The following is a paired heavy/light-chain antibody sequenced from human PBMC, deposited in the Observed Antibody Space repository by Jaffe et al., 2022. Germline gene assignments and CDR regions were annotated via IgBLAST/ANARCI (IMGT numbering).Light chain of an antibody. CDR2: KVS. J-gene: IGKJ1*01. CDR3: MHSINWPWT. CDR1: QSLVFIDGDTY. Sequence: DVVMTQSPLSLSVTLGQPASISCRSSQSLVFIDGDTYLNWFHQRPGQSPRRLIYKVSNRDSGVPDRFSGSGSVTDFTLKISRVEAEDIGVYYCMHSINWPWTFGQGTKVEIK. V-gene: IGKV2-30*01.
Heavy chain of an antibody. CDR2: HNEHGNTDT. CDR1: GFTLSSSG. Sequence: EVQLLESGGGLVQPGGSLRLSCVASGFTLSSSGMSWVRQAPGKGLEWVSLAHNEHGNTDTYYADSVKGRFAISRDNSRNTLYLQMNSLRVDDTAFYYCAKGRGDYWGQGTLVTVSS. CDR3: AKGRGDY. V-gene: IGHV3-23*01. J-gene: IGHJ4*02.